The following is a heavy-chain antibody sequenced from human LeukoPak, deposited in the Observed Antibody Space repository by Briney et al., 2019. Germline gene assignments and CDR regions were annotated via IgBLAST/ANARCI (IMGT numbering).Heavy chain of an antibody. J-gene: IGHJ4*02. Sequence: PSETLSLTCTVSGGSISGYYWSWIRQPPGKGLEWIGYSYYSGSTTPHPSLKSRVTISVDTSKNQFSLRLRSVTAADTAVYYCARHGGSGSFDYWGQGTLVTVSS. CDR2: SYYSGST. D-gene: IGHD3-3*01. CDR3: ARHGGSGSFDY. V-gene: IGHV4-59*08. CDR1: GGSISGYY.